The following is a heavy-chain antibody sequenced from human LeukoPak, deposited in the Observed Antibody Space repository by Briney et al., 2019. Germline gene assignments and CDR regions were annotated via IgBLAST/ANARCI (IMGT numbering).Heavy chain of an antibody. Sequence: PGGSLRLSCAASGFTFSSYAMSWVRQAPGKGLDWVSAISGSGGSTYYADSVKGRFTISRDNSKNTLYLQMNSLRAEDTAVYYCAKSYSYGYACFDYWGQGTLVTVSS. CDR3: AKSYSYGYACFDY. J-gene: IGHJ4*02. CDR1: GFTFSSYA. V-gene: IGHV3-23*01. D-gene: IGHD5-18*01. CDR2: ISGSGGST.